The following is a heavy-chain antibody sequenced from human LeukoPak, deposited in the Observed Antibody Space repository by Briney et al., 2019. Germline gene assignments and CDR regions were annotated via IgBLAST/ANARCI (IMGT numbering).Heavy chain of an antibody. J-gene: IGHJ4*02. CDR2: INWSGGST. V-gene: IGHV3-20*04. Sequence: GGSLRLSCAASGFTFDDYGMSWVRQAPGKGLEWVSGINWSGGSTGYADSVKGRFTISRDNAKNSLYLQVNSLRAEDTALYYCARGSSGYYDEHDCWGQGTLVTVSS. D-gene: IGHD3-22*01. CDR1: GFTFDDYG. CDR3: ARGSSGYYDEHDC.